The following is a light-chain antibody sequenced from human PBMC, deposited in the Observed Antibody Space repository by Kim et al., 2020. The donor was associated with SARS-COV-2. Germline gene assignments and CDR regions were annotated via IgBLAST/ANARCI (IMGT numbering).Light chain of an antibody. CDR2: QDS. V-gene: IGLV3-1*01. CDR3: QAWDSSTHV. CDR1: KLGDKY. J-gene: IGLJ1*01. Sequence: VSPVQTASITCSGDKLGDKYACWYQQKPGQSPVLVIYQDSKRPSGIPERFSGSNSGNTATLTISGTQAMDEADYYCQAWDSSTHVFGTGTKVTVL.